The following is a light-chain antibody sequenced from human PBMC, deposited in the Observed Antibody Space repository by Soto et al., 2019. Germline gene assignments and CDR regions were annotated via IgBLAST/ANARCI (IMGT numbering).Light chain of an antibody. V-gene: IGLV2-14*03. CDR1: ATDIGGYNY. J-gene: IGLJ1*01. Sequence: QSALTQPASVSGSPGQSITISCAGTATDIGGYNYVSWYQHHPGRAPKLIIYGVTNRPSGVSNRFSGSKSGNTASLTISGLQAEDEADYYCCSFTSSSLFGTGTKAPS. CDR2: GVT. CDR3: CSFTSSSL.